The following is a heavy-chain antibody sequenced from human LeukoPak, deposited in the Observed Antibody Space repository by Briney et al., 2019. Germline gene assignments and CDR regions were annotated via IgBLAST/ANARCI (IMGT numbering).Heavy chain of an antibody. CDR1: GYTLTELS. J-gene: IGHJ4*02. V-gene: IGHV1-24*01. CDR3: ATDSPYSGSPHFDY. Sequence: ASVSVSCKVSGYTLTELSMHWVRQAPGKGLEWMGGFDPEDGETIYAQKFQGRVTMTEDTSTDTAYMELSSLRSEDTAVYYCATDSPYSGSPHFDYWGQGTLVTVSS. CDR2: FDPEDGET. D-gene: IGHD1-26*01.